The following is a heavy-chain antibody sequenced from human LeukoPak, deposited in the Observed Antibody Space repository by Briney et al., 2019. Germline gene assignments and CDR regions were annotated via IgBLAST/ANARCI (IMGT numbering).Heavy chain of an antibody. V-gene: IGHV3-21*05. Sequence: GGSLRLSCRASASGDDFSSHSMNWVRHAPGKGLEWSSYIHSSGNYIFNAPSVRGRFPVYRDNARNSLYLQMDSLRVEDTAMYYCAREWNSRATFDIWGQGTLVTVSS. D-gene: IGHD1-1*01. CDR3: AREWNSRATFDI. CDR1: ASGDDFSSHS. CDR2: IHSSGNYI. J-gene: IGHJ4*02.